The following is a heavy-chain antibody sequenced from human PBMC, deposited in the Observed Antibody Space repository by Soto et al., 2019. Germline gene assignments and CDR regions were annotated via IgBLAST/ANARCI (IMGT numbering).Heavy chain of an antibody. D-gene: IGHD3-3*01. CDR2: IMPVFVTA. CDR3: ATATISPVSSAYRHYGMDV. CDR1: GGNFNNFA. V-gene: IGHV1-69*01. Sequence: QVQLVQSGAEVKKPGSSVKVSCQAPGGNFNNFAFTWVRQAPGQGLEWLGGIMPVFVTANNAQSYQGRVTITADEFTSTVYMEMSSLRSDDTAVYYCATATISPVSSAYRHYGMDVWGQGTTVTVSS. J-gene: IGHJ6*02.